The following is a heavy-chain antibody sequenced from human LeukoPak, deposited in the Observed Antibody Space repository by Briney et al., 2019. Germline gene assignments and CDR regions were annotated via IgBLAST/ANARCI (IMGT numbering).Heavy chain of an antibody. V-gene: IGHV4-59*01. CDR1: GGSISSYY. Sequence: PSETLSLTCTVAGGSISSYYWSSIRQPPGKGLEWIGYIYYSGSTNYNPSLKSRVTISVDTSKNQFSLKLTSVTAADTSVYYCARTPRVMRTIDCSGRSCYPIRAFDIWGQGTMVTVSS. CDR3: ARTPRVMRTIDCSGRSCYPIRAFDI. CDR2: IYYSGST. D-gene: IGHD2-15*01. J-gene: IGHJ3*02.